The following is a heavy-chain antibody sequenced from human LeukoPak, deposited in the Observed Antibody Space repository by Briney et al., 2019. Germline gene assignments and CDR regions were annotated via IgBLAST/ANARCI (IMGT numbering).Heavy chain of an antibody. J-gene: IGHJ4*02. V-gene: IGHV3-23*01. CDR1: GFTFSSYA. CDR3: AKLSGSYSNPKYYFDY. CDR2: ISGSGGSP. D-gene: IGHD1-26*01. Sequence: GSLRLSCAASGFTFSSYAIIWVRQAPGKGLEWVSVISGSGGSPYYAASVKGRFTISRDNSKNTLYLQMNSLRADDTAVYYCAKLSGSYSNPKYYFDYWGQGTLVTVSS.